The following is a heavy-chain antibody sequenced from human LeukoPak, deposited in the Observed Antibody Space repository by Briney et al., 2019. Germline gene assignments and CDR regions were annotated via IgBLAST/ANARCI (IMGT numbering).Heavy chain of an antibody. V-gene: IGHV3-48*01. CDR3: ARDDLRAAKTMGLWFDY. CDR1: GFTFSSYS. CDR2: ISSSSSTI. J-gene: IGHJ4*02. Sequence: GGSLRLSCAASGFTFSSYSMNWVRQAPGKGLEWVSYISSSSSTIYYADSVKGRFTISRDNSKNTVYLQMNSLRAEDTALYYCARDDLRAAKTMGLWFDYWGQGTLVTVSS. D-gene: IGHD3-10*01.